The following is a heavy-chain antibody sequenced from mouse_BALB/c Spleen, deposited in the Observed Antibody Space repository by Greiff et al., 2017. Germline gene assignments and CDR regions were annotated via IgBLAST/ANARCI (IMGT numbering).Heavy chain of an antibody. CDR1: GFTFSSYA. J-gene: IGHJ4*01. CDR2: ISSGGSYT. CDR3: ARGGDGYYDYAMDY. V-gene: IGHV5-9-4*01. D-gene: IGHD2-3*01. Sequence: EVMLVESGGGLVKPGGSLKLSCAASGFTFSSYAMSWVRQSPEKRLEWVAEISSGGSYTYYPDTVTGRFTISRDNAKNTLYLEMSSLRSEDTAMYYCARGGDGYYDYAMDYWGQGTSVTVSS.